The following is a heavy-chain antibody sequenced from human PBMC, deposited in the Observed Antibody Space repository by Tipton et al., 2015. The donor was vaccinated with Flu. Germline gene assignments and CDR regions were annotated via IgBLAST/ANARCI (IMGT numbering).Heavy chain of an antibody. Sequence: LRLSCAVYGGSFSGYYWSWIRQPPGKGLEWIGEINHSGSTYYSPPLTSRVTISADTSNNQFSLRLSSVTAADTAMYYCTRSLRNSSGSPGYWGQGTLVTVSS. CDR1: GGSFSGYY. CDR3: TRSLRNSSGSPGY. V-gene: IGHV4-34*01. D-gene: IGHD3-22*01. CDR2: INHSGST. J-gene: IGHJ4*02.